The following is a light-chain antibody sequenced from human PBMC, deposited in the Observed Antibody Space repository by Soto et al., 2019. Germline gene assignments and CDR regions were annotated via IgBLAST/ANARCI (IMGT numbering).Light chain of an antibody. V-gene: IGKV3-20*01. J-gene: IGKJ4*02. CDR3: QHYRNSPLT. Sequence: LFTQSPGTLSLPPGARATLFCRAGQSISSSDLAWYQQKPDQAPRLLIYGASNRATGIPDRFSGSGSGTDFTLTISSLEPEDVAVYYCQHYRNSPLTFGGGTKVDIK. CDR2: GAS. CDR1: QSISSSD.